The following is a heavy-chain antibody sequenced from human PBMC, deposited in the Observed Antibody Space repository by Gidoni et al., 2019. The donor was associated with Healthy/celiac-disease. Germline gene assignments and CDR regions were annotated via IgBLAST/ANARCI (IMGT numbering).Heavy chain of an antibody. D-gene: IGHD6-19*01. CDR1: GFTFSSYG. J-gene: IGHJ6*02. CDR3: ARDQEQWLVLGYYYGMDV. V-gene: IGHV3-33*01. CDR2: IWYDESNK. Sequence: QVQLVEAGGGVVQPGRSLRLSCAASGFTFSSYGMHWVRPAPGKGLEWVAVIWYDESNKYYADSVKGRFHISRDNSKNTLYLQMNSLRAEDTAVYYCARDQEQWLVLGYYYGMDVWGQGTTVTVSS.